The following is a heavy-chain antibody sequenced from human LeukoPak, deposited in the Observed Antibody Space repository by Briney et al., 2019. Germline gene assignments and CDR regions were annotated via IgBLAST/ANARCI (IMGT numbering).Heavy chain of an antibody. CDR3: ARAATVTGRWYFDR. Sequence: GESLRISCAGSGYTFTSYWISWVRQMPGKGLEWMVWIDPRDSNSKYTPSSQDHVTMSIDESITAAYLQWFSLQASDTATYYCARAATVTGRWYFDRWGRGTPVIVSS. CDR2: IDPRDSNS. CDR1: GYTFTSYW. D-gene: IGHD4-17*01. J-gene: IGHJ2*01. V-gene: IGHV5-10-1*01.